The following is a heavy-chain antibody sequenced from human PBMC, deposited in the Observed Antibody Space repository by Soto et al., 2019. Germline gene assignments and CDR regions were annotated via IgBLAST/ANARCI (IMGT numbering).Heavy chain of an antibody. CDR3: ASRPHYYDSSGLYYYGMDV. Sequence: GESLKISCKGSGYSFTSYWISWVRQMPGKGLEWMGRIDPSDSYTNYSPSFQGHVTISADKSISTAYLQWSSLKASDTATYYCASRPHYYDSSGLYYYGMDVWGQGTTVTVSS. D-gene: IGHD3-22*01. J-gene: IGHJ6*02. CDR2: IDPSDSYT. CDR1: GYSFTSYW. V-gene: IGHV5-10-1*01.